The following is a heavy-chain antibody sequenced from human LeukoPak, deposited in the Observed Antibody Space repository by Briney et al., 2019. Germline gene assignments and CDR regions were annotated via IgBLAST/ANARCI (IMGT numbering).Heavy chain of an antibody. CDR3: ARAGSGTIFGVVTPWYYYYYMDV. CDR1: GGSISSSNW. J-gene: IGHJ6*03. CDR2: IYHSGST. V-gene: IGHV4-4*02. D-gene: IGHD3-3*01. Sequence: SETLSLTCAVSGGSISSSNWWSWVRRPPGKGLEWIGEIYHSGSTNYNPSLKSRVTISVDKSKNQFSLKLSSVTAADTAVYYCARAGSGTIFGVVTPWYYYYYMDVWGKGTTVTVSS.